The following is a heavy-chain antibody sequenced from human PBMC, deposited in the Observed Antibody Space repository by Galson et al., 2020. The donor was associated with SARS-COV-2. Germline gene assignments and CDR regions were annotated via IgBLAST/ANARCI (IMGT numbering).Heavy chain of an antibody. J-gene: IGHJ4*02. CDR2: IYYSGST. CDR3: ARESSGGKVDY. V-gene: IGHV4-31*03. D-gene: IGHD2-15*01. Sequence: SQTLSLSRTVPGGSISRGGYYWSWIRQHPGNGLEWIGYIYYSGSTYYHPSLKSRVTISVDTSKNQFSLKLSSVTAADTAVYYCARESSGGKVDYWGQGTLVTVSS. CDR1: GGSISRGGYY.